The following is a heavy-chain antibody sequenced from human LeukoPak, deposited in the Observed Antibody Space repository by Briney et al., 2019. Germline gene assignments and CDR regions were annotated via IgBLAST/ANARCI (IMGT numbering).Heavy chain of an antibody. CDR3: ARQPYYYYIDV. Sequence: SETLSLTCAVSGGSISTYFWSWIRQAPGKGLEWIANIHTIEKTNYNPSLKSRVSLSLDTSKKQFSLRLNSVTAADTAVYYCARQPYYYYIDVWGKGTTVTISS. J-gene: IGHJ6*03. CDR2: IHTIEKT. V-gene: IGHV4-59*08. CDR1: GGSISTYF.